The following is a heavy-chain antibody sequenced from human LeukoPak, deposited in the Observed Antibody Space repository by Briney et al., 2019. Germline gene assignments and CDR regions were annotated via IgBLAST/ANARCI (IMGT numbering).Heavy chain of an antibody. V-gene: IGHV4-59*01. CDR1: GGSISSYY. D-gene: IGHD3-9*01. CDR2: IYYSGST. J-gene: IGHJ4*02. Sequence: SETLSLTCTVSGGSISSYYWSWIRQPPGKGLEWIGYIYYSGSTNYNPSLKSRVTISVDTSKNQFSLKLSSVTAADTAVYYCARDGQGYDILTGYYPRGYFDYWGQGTLVTVSS. CDR3: ARDGQGYDILTGYYPRGYFDY.